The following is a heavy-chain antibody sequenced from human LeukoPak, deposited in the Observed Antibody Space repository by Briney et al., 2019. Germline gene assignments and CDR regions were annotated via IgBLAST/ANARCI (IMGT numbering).Heavy chain of an antibody. CDR1: GFTFSSYA. D-gene: IGHD3-10*01. CDR3: AKDLYHYYGSGSYYIPRGFDY. Sequence: GGSLRLSCAASGFTFSSYAMGWVRQAPGKGLEWVSAISGSGGSTYYADSVKGRFTISRDNSKNTLYLQMNSLRAEDTAVYYCAKDLYHYYGSGSYYIPRGFDYWGQGTLVTVSS. V-gene: IGHV3-23*01. J-gene: IGHJ4*02. CDR2: ISGSGGST.